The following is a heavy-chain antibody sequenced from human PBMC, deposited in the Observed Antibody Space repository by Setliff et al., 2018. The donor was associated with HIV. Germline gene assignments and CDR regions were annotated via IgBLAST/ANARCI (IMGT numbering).Heavy chain of an antibody. CDR3: ARRGGSGTYWEYYYNMDV. Sequence: ASVKVSCKASGYTFSAYFIHWVRQAPGQGPEWMGWIDPNSGETSFAQKFQDRVSMTRDTSTSTINMELWSLTSDDTALYYCARRGGSGTYWEYYYNMDVWGEGTRSPSP. CDR2: IDPNSGET. CDR1: GYTFSAYF. J-gene: IGHJ6*03. V-gene: IGHV1-2*02. D-gene: IGHD3-10*01.